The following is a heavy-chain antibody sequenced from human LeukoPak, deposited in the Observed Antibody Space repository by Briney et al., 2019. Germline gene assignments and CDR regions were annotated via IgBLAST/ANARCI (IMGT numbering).Heavy chain of an antibody. CDR3: AKGGRIQLWFHTFDY. CDR1: GFTFSSYA. CDR2: ISGSGGST. D-gene: IGHD5-18*01. V-gene: IGHV3-23*01. J-gene: IGHJ4*02. Sequence: PGGSLRLSCAASGFTFSSYAMSWVRQAPGKGLEWVSAISGSGGSTYYAGSVKGRFTISRDNSKNTLYLQMNSLRAEDTAVYYCAKGGRIQLWFHTFDYWGQGTLVTVSS.